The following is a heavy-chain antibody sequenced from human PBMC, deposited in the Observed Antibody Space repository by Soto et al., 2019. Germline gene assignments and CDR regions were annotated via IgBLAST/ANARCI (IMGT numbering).Heavy chain of an antibody. V-gene: IGHV4-30-2*01. Sequence: SETLSLTCAVSGGSISSGGYSWSWIRQPPGKGLEWIGYIYHSGSTYYNPSLKSRVTISVDRSKNQSSLKLSSVTAADTAVYYCARRYSYFDYWGQGTLVTVSS. J-gene: IGHJ4*02. D-gene: IGHD5-18*01. CDR2: IYHSGST. CDR1: GGSISSGGYS. CDR3: ARRYSYFDY.